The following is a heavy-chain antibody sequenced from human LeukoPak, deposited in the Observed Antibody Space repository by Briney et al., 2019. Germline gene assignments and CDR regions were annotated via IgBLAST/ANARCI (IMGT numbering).Heavy chain of an antibody. CDR1: GYTFTSYD. J-gene: IGHJ4*02. CDR2: ISAYNGNT. CDR3: ARAGVYVIPTIDFDY. V-gene: IGHV1-18*01. Sequence: VASVKVSRKASGYTFTSYDINWVRQATGQGLEWMGWISAYNGNTNSAQKLQGRVTMTTDTSTTTAYMELRSLRSDDTAVYYCARAGVYVIPTIDFDYWGQGTLVTVSS. D-gene: IGHD5/OR15-5a*01.